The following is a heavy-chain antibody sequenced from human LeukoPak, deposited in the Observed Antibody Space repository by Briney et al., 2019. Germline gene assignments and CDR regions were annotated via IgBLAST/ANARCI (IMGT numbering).Heavy chain of an antibody. D-gene: IGHD3-16*01. CDR3: VTDEGGY. V-gene: IGHV4-4*07. J-gene: IGHJ4*02. CDR2: IHTSGST. Sequence: SQTLSLTCTVSGGSFSNSYWSWIRQPSGKGLEWIGRIHTSGSTNYNPSLNHRLTMSIGAPKNQISLRLSSVTAADTAIYYCVTDEGGYWGQGTLVTVSS. CDR1: GGSFSNSY.